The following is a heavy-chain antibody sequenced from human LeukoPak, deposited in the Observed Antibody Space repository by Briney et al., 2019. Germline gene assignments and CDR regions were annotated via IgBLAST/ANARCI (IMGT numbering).Heavy chain of an antibody. V-gene: IGHV4-34*01. CDR2: INHSGST. CDR1: GGSFSGYY. D-gene: IGHD3-10*01. J-gene: IGHJ4*02. CDR3: ARVRGRPFDY. Sequence: SETLSLTCAVYGGSFSGYYWSWIRQPPGKGLEWIGEINHSGSTNYNPSLKSRVTISVDTSKNQFSLKLSSVTAADTAVYYCARVRGRPFDYWGQGTLVTVSS.